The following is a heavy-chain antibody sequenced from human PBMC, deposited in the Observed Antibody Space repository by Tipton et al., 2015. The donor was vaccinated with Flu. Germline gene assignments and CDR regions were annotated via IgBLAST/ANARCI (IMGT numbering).Heavy chain of an antibody. CDR3: ARGQIFGWFDP. J-gene: IGHJ5*02. Sequence: TLSLTCTVSGGSISSGSYYWSWIRQPAGKGLEWIGRIYTSGSTNYNPSLKSRVTISVGTSKNQFSLKLSSVTAADTAVYYCARGQIFGWFDPWGQGTLVTVSS. V-gene: IGHV4-61*02. CDR2: IYTSGST. D-gene: IGHD2/OR15-2a*01. CDR1: GGSISSGSYY.